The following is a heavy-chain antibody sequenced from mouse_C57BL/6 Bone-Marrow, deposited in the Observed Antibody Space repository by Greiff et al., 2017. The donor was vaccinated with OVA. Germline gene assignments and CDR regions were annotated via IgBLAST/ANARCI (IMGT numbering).Heavy chain of an antibody. D-gene: IGHD2-3*01. Sequence: VQLKQPGAELVKPGASVKLSCKASGYTFTSYWMHWVKQRPEQGLEWIGRIDPEDGDTEYAPKFQGKATMTADTSSNTAYLQLSSLTSEDTAVYYCTTGDGYYPPFDYWGQGTTLTVSS. CDR2: IDPEDGDT. J-gene: IGHJ2*01. CDR1: GYTFTSYW. V-gene: IGHV14-1*01. CDR3: TTGDGYYPPFDY.